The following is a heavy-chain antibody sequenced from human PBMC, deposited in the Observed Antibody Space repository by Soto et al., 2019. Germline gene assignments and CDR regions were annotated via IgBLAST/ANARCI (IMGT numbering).Heavy chain of an antibody. CDR2: ISATGSS. CDR3: ARSYSSGCES. J-gene: IGHJ4*02. CDR1: GGSINNYQ. Sequence: ETLSLTCTVSGGSINNYQWNWIRQPAGKGLEWIGRISATGSSNYNPSLKSRSTLSVDTSSNQFSLKVRSVTAADTAVYYCARSYSSGCESWGQGTLVTVSS. V-gene: IGHV4-4*07. D-gene: IGHD6-19*01.